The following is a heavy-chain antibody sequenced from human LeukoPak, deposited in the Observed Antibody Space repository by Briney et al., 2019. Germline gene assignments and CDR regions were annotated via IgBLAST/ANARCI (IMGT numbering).Heavy chain of an antibody. Sequence: SQTLSLTCAVSGGSISSGGYSWSWIRQPPGKGLEWIGYIYYSGSTYYSPSLKSRATISVDTSKNQFSLNLSSVTAADTAVYYCARDRYDSYPMDVWGQGTTVTVSS. J-gene: IGHJ6*02. CDR3: ARDRYDSYPMDV. CDR1: GGSISSGGYS. V-gene: IGHV4-31*11. D-gene: IGHD3-3*01. CDR2: IYYSGST.